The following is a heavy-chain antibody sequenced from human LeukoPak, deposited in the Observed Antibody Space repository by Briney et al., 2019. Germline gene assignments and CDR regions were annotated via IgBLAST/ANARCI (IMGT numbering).Heavy chain of an antibody. CDR2: ISSRSSHI. V-gene: IGHV3-21*01. Sequence: GGSLRLSCAASGVTFTTYTMHWLRQAPGKGLEWVSSISSRSSHIDYTDSVKGRFIISRDNAKNSLYLQMNSLRAEDTAVYYCGREGNRWYDYWGQGTLVTVSS. J-gene: IGHJ4*02. D-gene: IGHD2-15*01. CDR1: GVTFTTYT. CDR3: GREGNRWYDY.